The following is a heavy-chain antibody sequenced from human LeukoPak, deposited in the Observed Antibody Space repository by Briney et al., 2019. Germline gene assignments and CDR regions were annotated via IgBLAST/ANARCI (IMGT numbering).Heavy chain of an antibody. CDR2: IKSKTDGGTA. V-gene: IGHV3-15*01. CDR3: ITWRWFDP. Sequence: PGGSLRLSCAASGFTFPNTWMSWVRQAPGKGLEWVGRIKSKTDGGTADYAAPGKGRFTISRDDSKNTMYLQMNSLKTEDTAVYYCITWRWFDPWGQGTLVTVSS. J-gene: IGHJ5*02. CDR1: GFTFPNTW.